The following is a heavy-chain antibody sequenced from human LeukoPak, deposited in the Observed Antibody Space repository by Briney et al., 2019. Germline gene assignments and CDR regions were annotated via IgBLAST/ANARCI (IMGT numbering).Heavy chain of an antibody. CDR2: IIPIFGTA. CDR3: ARELDWNYERYFDY. CDR1: GGTFSSYA. J-gene: IGHJ4*02. V-gene: IGHV1-69*13. Sequence: ASVKVSCKASGGTFSSYAISWVRQAPGQGLEWMGGIIPIFGTANYAQKFQGRVTITADESTSTAYMELSSLRSEDTAVYYCARELDWNYERYFDYWGQGTLVTVSS. D-gene: IGHD1-7*01.